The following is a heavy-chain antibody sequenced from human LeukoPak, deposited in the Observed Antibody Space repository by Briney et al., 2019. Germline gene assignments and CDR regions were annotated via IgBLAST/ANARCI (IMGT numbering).Heavy chain of an antibody. J-gene: IGHJ6*02. V-gene: IGHV4-59*01. CDR1: GGSISGYY. CDR3: ARIMAVRGAPDYFHYGIDV. Sequence: SETLSLTCTVSGGSISGYYWTWIRQPPGKGLECIGYIYYSGSTNYNPSLKSRVTISVDTSKNQISLKLSSVTAADTAVYFCARIMAVRGAPDYFHYGIDVWGQGTTVTVSS. CDR2: IYYSGST. D-gene: IGHD3-10*01.